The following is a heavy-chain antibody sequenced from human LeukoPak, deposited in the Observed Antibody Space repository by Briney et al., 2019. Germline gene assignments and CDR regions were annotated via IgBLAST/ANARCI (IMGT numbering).Heavy chain of an antibody. D-gene: IGHD3-10*01. CDR2: IHHSGTT. J-gene: IGHJ5*02. V-gene: IGHV4-59*08. Sequence: SETLSLTCAVSGASISSHYWSWIRQPPGKGLEYIGYIHHSGTTNYNPSLKSRVSISKDTSNNQFSLRLTSVTAADTAVYYCARLLSGSDLWDWFDPWGQGALVTVSS. CDR1: GASISSHY. CDR3: ARLLSGSDLWDWFDP.